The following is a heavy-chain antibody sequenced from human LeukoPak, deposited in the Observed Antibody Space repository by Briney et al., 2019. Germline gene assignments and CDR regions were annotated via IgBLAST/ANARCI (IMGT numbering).Heavy chain of an antibody. D-gene: IGHD5-12*01. CDR1: GFTLSSYA. V-gene: IGHV3-64*02. Sequence: GGSLRLSCAASGFTLSSYAMHWVRQVPGKGLEYVSSVSSNGGLTYYADSVKGRFTISKDKSKNTVFLQMGSLRAEDMGLYYCARDHSGAVADYWGQGTLVTVSP. CDR3: ARDHSGAVADY. CDR2: VSSNGGLT. J-gene: IGHJ4*02.